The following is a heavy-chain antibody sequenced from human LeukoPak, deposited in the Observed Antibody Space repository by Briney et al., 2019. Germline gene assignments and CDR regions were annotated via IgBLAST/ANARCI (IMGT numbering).Heavy chain of an antibody. CDR2: IIGSGGNT. CDR1: GFTFSSYA. D-gene: IGHD4-11*01. J-gene: IGHJ4*02. Sequence: GGSLRLSCAASGFTFSSYAMSWVRQAPGKGLEWVSAIIGSGGNTYYADSVKGRFTISRDNSTNTLYLQMNSLRAEDTAVYYCAKQPQDYINSYFDYWGQGTLVTVSS. CDR3: AKQPQDYINSYFDY. V-gene: IGHV3-23*01.